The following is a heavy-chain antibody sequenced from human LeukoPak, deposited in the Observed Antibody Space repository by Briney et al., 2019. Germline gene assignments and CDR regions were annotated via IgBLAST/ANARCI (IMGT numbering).Heavy chain of an antibody. J-gene: IGHJ5*02. D-gene: IGHD2-2*01. CDR3: ARARDIVVVPDNWFDP. CDR2: MNPNSGNT. CDR1: GYTFTSYD. Sequence: GASVKVSCKASGYTFTSYDINWGRQATGQGVEWMGWMNPNSGNTGYAQKFQGRVTMTRNTSISTAYLELSSLRSEDTAVYYCARARDIVVVPDNWFDPWGQGTLVTVSS. V-gene: IGHV1-8*01.